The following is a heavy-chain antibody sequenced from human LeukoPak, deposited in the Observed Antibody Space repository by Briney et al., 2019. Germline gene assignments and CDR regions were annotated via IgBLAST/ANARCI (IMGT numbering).Heavy chain of an antibody. CDR1: GGSISSYY. D-gene: IGHD2-15*01. CDR3: ARADCSGGSCYYYYMDV. J-gene: IGHJ6*03. V-gene: IGHV4-59*01. Sequence: PSETLSLTCTVSGGSISSYYWSWIRQPPGKGLEWIGYIYYSGSTNYNPSLKSRVTTSVDTSKNQFSLKLSSVTAADTAVYYCARADCSGGSCYYYYMDVWGKGTTVTVSS. CDR2: IYYSGST.